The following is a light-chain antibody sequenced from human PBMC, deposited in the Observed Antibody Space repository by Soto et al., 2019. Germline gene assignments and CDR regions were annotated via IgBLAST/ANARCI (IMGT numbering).Light chain of an antibody. CDR1: SSDVGSYNL. J-gene: IGLJ3*02. CDR2: EGS. Sequence: QSALTQPASVSASPGQSITISCTGTSSDVGSYNLLSWYQQHPGKAPKLMIYEGSKRPSGVSNRFSGSKSGNTASLTISGLQAEDEADYYCCSYAGSSTWMFGGGTKVTVL. CDR3: CSYAGSSTWM. V-gene: IGLV2-23*01.